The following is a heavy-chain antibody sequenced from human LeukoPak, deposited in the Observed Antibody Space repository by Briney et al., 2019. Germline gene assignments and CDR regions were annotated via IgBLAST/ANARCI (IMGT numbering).Heavy chain of an antibody. CDR1: GGSISSYY. J-gene: IGHJ6*02. CDR2: IYYSGST. CDR3: ARDATMDV. V-gene: IGHV4-59*01. Sequence: SGTLSLTCTVSGGSISSYYWSWIRQPPGKGLEWIGYIYYSGSTNYNPSLKSRVTISVDTSKNQFSLELSSVTAADTAVYYCARDATMDVWGQGTTVTVSS.